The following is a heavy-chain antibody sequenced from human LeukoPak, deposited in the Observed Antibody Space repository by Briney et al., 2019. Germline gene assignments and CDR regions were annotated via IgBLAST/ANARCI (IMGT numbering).Heavy chain of an antibody. D-gene: IGHD2/OR15-2a*01. CDR3: ATGVYLTGMDV. Sequence: RASVKVSCKASGYTFTSYDIHWVRQATGQGLEWMGRMNPNRGDTDYAQKFQGRVTMTRDTSISTAYMELSSLRSEDTAVYYCATGVYLTGMDVWGQGTTVTASS. CDR2: MNPNRGDT. V-gene: IGHV1-8*01. CDR1: GYTFTSYD. J-gene: IGHJ6*02.